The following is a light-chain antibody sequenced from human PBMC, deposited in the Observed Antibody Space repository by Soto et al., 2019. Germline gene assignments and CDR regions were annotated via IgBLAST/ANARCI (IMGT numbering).Light chain of an antibody. V-gene: IGKV1-16*01. CDR3: QQYYSYPYT. Sequence: DIQMAQSPSSLSASVGDRVTITCQASQDISNYLNWYQQKPGKAPKLLIYAASTLQSGVPSRFSGSGSGTDFTLTIRGLQSEDFATYYCQQYYSYPYTFGQGTKVDIK. CDR2: AAS. J-gene: IGKJ2*01. CDR1: QDISNY.